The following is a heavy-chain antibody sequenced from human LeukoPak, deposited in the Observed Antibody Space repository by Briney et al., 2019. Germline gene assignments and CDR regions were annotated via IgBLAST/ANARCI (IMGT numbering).Heavy chain of an antibody. V-gene: IGHV1-46*01. D-gene: IGHD5-12*01. CDR2: INPSGGST. Sequence: EASVKVSCKASGYTFATYYIHWVRQAPGQGLEWMGIINPSGGSTSYAQKFQGRVTMTRDTSTSTVYMELSSLRSEDTAVYYCATPIGYSGYDFDYWGQGTLVTVSS. J-gene: IGHJ4*02. CDR1: GYTFATYY. CDR3: ATPIGYSGYDFDY.